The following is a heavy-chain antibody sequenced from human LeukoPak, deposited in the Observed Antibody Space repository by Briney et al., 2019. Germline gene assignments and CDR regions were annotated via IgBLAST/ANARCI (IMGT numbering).Heavy chain of an antibody. Sequence: GGSLRLSCAASGFTFSSYEMNWVRQAPGKGLDWVSYISSSDSTIYYADSVKGRFTISRDNAKNSLYLQMNSLRAEDTAVYYCASGGSSGYPDFDYWGQGTLVTVSS. CDR1: GFTFSSYE. J-gene: IGHJ4*02. V-gene: IGHV3-48*03. CDR2: ISSSDSTI. D-gene: IGHD3-22*01. CDR3: ASGGSSGYPDFDY.